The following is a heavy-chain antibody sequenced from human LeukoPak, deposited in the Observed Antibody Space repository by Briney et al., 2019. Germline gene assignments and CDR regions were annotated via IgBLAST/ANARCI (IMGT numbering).Heavy chain of an antibody. CDR2: IYTTGST. D-gene: IGHD3-22*01. Sequence: SETLSLTCNASGGFISSGTYNWTWIRQPAGKGLEWIGRIYTTGSTNYNPSLKSRVTMSTHTSKNQFSLKLSSVAAADTAGYYCARVTTGGYYNCWGQGTLVTVSS. CDR1: GGFISSGTYN. J-gene: IGHJ4*02. CDR3: ARVTTGGYYNC. V-gene: IGHV4-61*02.